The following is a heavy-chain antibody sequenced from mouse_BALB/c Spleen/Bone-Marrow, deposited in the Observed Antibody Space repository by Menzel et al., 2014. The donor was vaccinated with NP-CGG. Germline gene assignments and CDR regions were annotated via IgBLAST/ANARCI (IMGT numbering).Heavy chain of an antibody. CDR2: IYPGDGDT. D-gene: IGHD2-3*01. CDR3: ARSDGYRTMDY. CDR1: GYAFSTSW. Sequence: QVTLKESGPELVKPGASVKISCKASGYAFSTSWMNWVKQRPGQGLEWIGRIYPGDGDTNYNGKFKGKATLTADKSSSTAYMQLSSLTSVDSAVYFCARSDGYRTMDYWGQGTSVTVSS. J-gene: IGHJ4*01. V-gene: IGHV1-82*01.